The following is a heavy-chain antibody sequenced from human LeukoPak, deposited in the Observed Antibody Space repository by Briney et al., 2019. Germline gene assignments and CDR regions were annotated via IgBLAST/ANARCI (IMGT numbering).Heavy chain of an antibody. J-gene: IGHJ4*02. CDR3: ARHSDVIGAI. D-gene: IGHD3-10*01. CDR2: IYPRDSDT. Sequence: GESLRISCKASGYTFTPQWIGWVRQMSGSGLEWMGIIYPRDSDTIYSPSFQGHVTISADTSINTAYLEWSSLEASDTAIYYCARHSDVIGAIWGQGTLVTVSS. V-gene: IGHV5-51*01. CDR1: GYTFTPQW.